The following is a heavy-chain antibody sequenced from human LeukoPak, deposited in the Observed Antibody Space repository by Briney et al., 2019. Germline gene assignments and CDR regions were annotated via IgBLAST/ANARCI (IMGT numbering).Heavy chain of an antibody. CDR1: GFTFDDYA. D-gene: IGHD6-13*01. V-gene: IGHV3-9*01. CDR3: ARDLAAAGPHFDY. Sequence: PGGSLRLSCAVSGFTFDDYAMHWVRQAPGKGLEWISSISWNSGSIGYADSVKGRFTISRDNAKNSLYLQMNSLRAEDTAVYYCARDLAAAGPHFDYWGQGTLVTVSS. CDR2: ISWNSGSI. J-gene: IGHJ4*02.